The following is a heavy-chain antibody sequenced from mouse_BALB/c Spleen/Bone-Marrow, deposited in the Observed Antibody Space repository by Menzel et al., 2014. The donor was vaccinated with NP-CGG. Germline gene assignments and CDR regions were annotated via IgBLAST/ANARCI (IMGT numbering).Heavy chain of an antibody. V-gene: IGHV4-1*02. Sequence: EGKLVGAGGGLGQPGGSLKLSCAAPGFDFSRYWMSWGRPAPGKRLEWIGEINPDSSTINYTPSLKDKFIISRDNAKNTLYLQMSKVRSEDTALYYCARQGYYGKGNYWGQGTTLTVSS. D-gene: IGHD2-1*01. CDR1: GFDFSRYW. CDR3: ARQGYYGKGNY. CDR2: INPDSSTI. J-gene: IGHJ2*01.